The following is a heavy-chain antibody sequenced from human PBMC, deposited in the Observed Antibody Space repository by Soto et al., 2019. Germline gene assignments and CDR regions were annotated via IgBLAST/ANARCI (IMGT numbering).Heavy chain of an antibody. V-gene: IGHV4-39*01. D-gene: IGHD3-10*01. CDR2: IYYSGST. CDR1: VGSISSSSYY. J-gene: IGHJ5*02. CDR3: ARHYTYYYGSGSDNWFDP. Sequence: QLQLQESGPGLVKPSETLSLTCTVSVGSISSSSYYWGWIRQPPGKGLEWIGSIYYSGSTYYNPSLKSRVTLTVDAAKNQFSRKPRPVTGADAAVYYCARHYTYYYGSGSDNWFDPWGQGTLVTVSS.